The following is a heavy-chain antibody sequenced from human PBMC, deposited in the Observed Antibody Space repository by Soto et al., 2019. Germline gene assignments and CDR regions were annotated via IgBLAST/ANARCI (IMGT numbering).Heavy chain of an antibody. J-gene: IGHJ1*01. Sequence: EVQLVESGGNLVQPGGSLRLSCAASGFTFTDYSMNWVLQAPGKGLEWVSYIISRSSEIYYADAVKVRFTISRDNDKNFAYLQMDSLGVQGTAVYYCGRAECPSCYGFQLWGQGNLVSVSS. V-gene: IGHV3-48*01. CDR1: GFTFTDYS. CDR3: GRAECPSCYGFQL. D-gene: IGHD2-2*01. CDR2: IISRSSEI.